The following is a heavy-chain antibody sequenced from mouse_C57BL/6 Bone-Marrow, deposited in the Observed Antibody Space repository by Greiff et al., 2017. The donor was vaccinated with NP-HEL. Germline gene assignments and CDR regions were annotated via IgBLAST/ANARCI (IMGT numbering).Heavy chain of an antibody. J-gene: IGHJ1*03. D-gene: IGHD2-3*01. V-gene: IGHV5-17*01. Sequence: EVQRVESGGGLVKPGGSLKLSCAASGFTFSDYGMHWVRQAPAKGLEWVAYISSGSSTIYYADTVKGRFTISRDNAKNTLFLQMTSLRSEDTAMYYCARRGGYYPYWYFDVWGTGTTVTVSS. CDR3: ARRGGYYPYWYFDV. CDR1: GFTFSDYG. CDR2: ISSGSSTI.